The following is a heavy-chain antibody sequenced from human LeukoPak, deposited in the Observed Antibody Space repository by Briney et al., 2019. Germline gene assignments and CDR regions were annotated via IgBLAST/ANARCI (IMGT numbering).Heavy chain of an antibody. CDR3: ARGLNSAFDI. V-gene: IGHV6-1*01. J-gene: IGHJ3*02. Sequence: SQTLSLTCAISGDSVSSNSVAWNWIRQSPSRGLEWLGRAYSRSKGNKDYAISVKSRININTDTSRNQFSLQLYSVTPEGTAVYYCARGLNSAFDIWGQGTMVTVSS. CDR1: GDSVSSNSVA. CDR2: AYSRSKGNK.